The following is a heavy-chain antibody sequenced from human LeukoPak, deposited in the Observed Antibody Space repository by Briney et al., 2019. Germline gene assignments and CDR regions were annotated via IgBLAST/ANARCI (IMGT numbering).Heavy chain of an antibody. J-gene: IGHJ4*02. V-gene: IGHV4-59*01. Sequence: PSETLSLTCTVSGGSISSYYWSWIRQPPGKALEWIGYIYYSGSTNYNPSLKSRVTISVDTSKYQFSLKLNSVTPADTAVYYCARARADITLDYWGQGTLVTVSS. D-gene: IGHD3-10*01. CDR1: GGSISSYY. CDR2: IYYSGST. CDR3: ARARADITLDY.